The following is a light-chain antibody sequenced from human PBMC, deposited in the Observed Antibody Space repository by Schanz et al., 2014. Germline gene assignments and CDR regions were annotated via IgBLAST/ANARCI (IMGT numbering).Light chain of an antibody. CDR1: QSVSSSY. J-gene: IGKJ1*01. Sequence: EIVMTQSPATLSVSPGERATLSCRASQSVSSSYLAWYQQKPGQAPRLLIYGASSRATGIPDRFSGSGSGTDFTLTISSLEPEDFAVYYCQQRDNWPWTFGQGTKVEIK. CDR2: GAS. V-gene: IGKV3D-20*02. CDR3: QQRDNWPWT.